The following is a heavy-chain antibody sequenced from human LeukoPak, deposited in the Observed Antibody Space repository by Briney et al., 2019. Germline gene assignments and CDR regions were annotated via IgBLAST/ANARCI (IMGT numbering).Heavy chain of an antibody. D-gene: IGHD2-2*01. CDR2: ISSSGSTI. Sequence: GGSLRLSCAASGLTFSDYYMSWIRQAPGKGLEWVSYISSSGSTIYYADSVKGRFTISRDNAKNSLYLQMNSLRAENTAVYYCARGYCSSTSCPTTYYYYYGMDVWGQGTTVTVSS. V-gene: IGHV3-11*01. CDR1: GLTFSDYY. J-gene: IGHJ6*02. CDR3: ARGYCSSTSCPTTYYYYYGMDV.